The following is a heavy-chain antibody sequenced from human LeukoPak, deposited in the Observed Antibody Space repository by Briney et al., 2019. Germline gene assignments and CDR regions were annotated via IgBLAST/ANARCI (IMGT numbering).Heavy chain of an antibody. D-gene: IGHD3-22*01. CDR3: ARDYYDDAFDI. V-gene: IGHV3-30*03. Sequence: QPGGSLRLSCAASGFTFSSYGMDWVRQAPGKGLEWVAVISYDGSNKYYADSVKGRFTISRDNSKNTLYLQMNSLRAEDTAVYYCARDYYDDAFDIWGQGTMVTVSS. J-gene: IGHJ3*02. CDR1: GFTFSSYG. CDR2: ISYDGSNK.